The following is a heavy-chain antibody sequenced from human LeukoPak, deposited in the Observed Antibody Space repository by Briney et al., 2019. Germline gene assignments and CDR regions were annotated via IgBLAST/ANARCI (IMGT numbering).Heavy chain of an antibody. J-gene: IGHJ4*02. CDR1: GGSISSGGYY. CDR3: ARSLRIQLWSKAFDY. D-gene: IGHD5-18*01. Sequence: KPSETLSLTCTVSGGSISSGGYYWSWIRQHPGKGLEWIGYIYYSGSTYYNPSLKSRVTISVDTSKNQFSLKLSSVTAADTAVYYCARSLRIQLWSKAFDYWGQGTLVTVSS. CDR2: IYYSGST. V-gene: IGHV4-31*03.